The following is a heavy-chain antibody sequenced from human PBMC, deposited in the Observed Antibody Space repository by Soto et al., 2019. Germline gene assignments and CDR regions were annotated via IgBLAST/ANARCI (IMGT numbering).Heavy chain of an antibody. CDR1: GGTFSSFV. D-gene: IGHD3-22*01. CDR3: AREGDMKFHSDSSDEPGY. J-gene: IGHJ4*02. Sequence: QVQLVQSGAEVKKPGSSVKVSCKASGGTFSSFVISWVRQAPGQGLEWMGRIIPSIGIINYAQNFKGRVTITADTSTSTAYMELISLRSDDTAVYYCAREGDMKFHSDSSDEPGYWGQGTLVTVSS. CDR2: IIPSIGII. V-gene: IGHV1-69*04.